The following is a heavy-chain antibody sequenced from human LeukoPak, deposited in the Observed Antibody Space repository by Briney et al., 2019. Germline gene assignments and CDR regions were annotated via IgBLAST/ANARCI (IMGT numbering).Heavy chain of an antibody. J-gene: IGHJ4*02. CDR3: ARVGNYYDSSGYSLRY. D-gene: IGHD3-22*01. Sequence: ASVKVSCKASGYTFTGYYMHLVRQAPGQGLEWMGWINPNSGGTNYAQKFQGRVTMTRDTSISTAYMELSRLRSDDTAVYYCARVGNYYDSSGYSLRYWGQGTLVTVSS. V-gene: IGHV1-2*02. CDR1: GYTFTGYY. CDR2: INPNSGGT.